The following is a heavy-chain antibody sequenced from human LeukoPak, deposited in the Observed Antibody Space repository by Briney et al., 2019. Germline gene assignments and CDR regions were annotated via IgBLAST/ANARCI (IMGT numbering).Heavy chain of an antibody. CDR3: VTYYFDSSGPKKNY. V-gene: IGHV4-34*01. Sequence: SETLSLTCAVYGGSFSGYYWSWIRQPPGKGLEWIGEINPSGSTNYNPSLKSRVTISVDTSKKQFSLKLSSVTAADTAVYYCVTYYFDSSGPKKNYWGQGTLVTVSS. J-gene: IGHJ4*02. CDR2: INPSGST. D-gene: IGHD3-22*01. CDR1: GGSFSGYY.